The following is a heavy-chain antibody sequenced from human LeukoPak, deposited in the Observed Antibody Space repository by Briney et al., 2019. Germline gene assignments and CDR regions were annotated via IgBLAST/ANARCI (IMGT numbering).Heavy chain of an antibody. CDR3: ARDRGWNYDYYYYYMDV. D-gene: IGHD1-7*01. J-gene: IGHJ6*03. V-gene: IGHV1-46*01. CDR1: GYTFTSYY. CDR2: INPSGGST. Sequence: ASVKVSCKASGYTFTSYYMHWVRQAPGQGLEWMGIINPSGGSTSYAQKFQGRVTMTRGMSTSTVYMELSSLRSEDTAVYYCARDRGWNYDYYYYYMDVWGKGTTVTVSS.